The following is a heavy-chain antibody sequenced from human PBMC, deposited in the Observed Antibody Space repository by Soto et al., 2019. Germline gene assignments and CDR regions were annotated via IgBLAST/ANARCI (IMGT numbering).Heavy chain of an antibody. CDR1: GGSISSRSYY. D-gene: IGHD2-15*01. CDR3: ARTGDLYLGSGGGY. Sequence: SETLSLTCTVSGGSISSRSYYWVCIRQPPEKSLEWSVSIYYSGSTYDNPSLKSLVTISVDTSTNQFSLKLSSVTAADTSVYYCARTGDLYLGSGGGYWGQGNLVTVFS. J-gene: IGHJ4*02. CDR2: IYYSGST. V-gene: IGHV4-39*01.